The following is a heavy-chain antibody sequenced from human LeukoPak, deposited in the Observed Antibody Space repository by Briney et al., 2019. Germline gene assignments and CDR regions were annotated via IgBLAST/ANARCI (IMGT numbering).Heavy chain of an antibody. CDR1: GCTFSTYA. V-gene: IGHV3-23*01. CDR2: ISGNGGNS. CDR3: AKAQLEYYYDSSGSLNY. J-gene: IGHJ4*02. D-gene: IGHD3-22*01. Sequence: GGSLRLSCAASGCTFSTYAMNWVRQAPAKGLEWVSAISGNGGNSYYADSVKGRFTISRDNSKNTLYLQMNSLRAEDTAVYYSAKAQLEYYYDSSGSLNYWGQGTLVTVSS.